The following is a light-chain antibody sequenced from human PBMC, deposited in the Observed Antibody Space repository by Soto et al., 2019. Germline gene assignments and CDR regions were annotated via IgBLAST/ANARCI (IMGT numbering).Light chain of an antibody. V-gene: IGKV3-20*01. Sequence: EVVLTQSPGTLSLSPGERATLSCRASQTISSSYLAWYQQKPGQAPRALLYSTSKRATDIPDRFSGSGSGTDITLTISRLETEDFAVYYCQQYGRSNTFGQGTKLEIK. CDR3: QQYGRSNT. J-gene: IGKJ2*01. CDR1: QTISSSY. CDR2: STS.